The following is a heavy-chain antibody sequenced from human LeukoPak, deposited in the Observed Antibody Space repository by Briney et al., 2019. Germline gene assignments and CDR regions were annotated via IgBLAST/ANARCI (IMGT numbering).Heavy chain of an antibody. Sequence: SETLSLTCSVSGGSIGSYYWSWIRQPPGKGLEWIGYIYYSGSTNYNPSLKSRVTISVDTSKNQFSLKLSSVTAADTAVYYCARAAAGLHYFDYWGQGTLVTVSS. CDR2: IYYSGST. V-gene: IGHV4-59*08. J-gene: IGHJ4*02. D-gene: IGHD6-13*01. CDR3: ARAAAGLHYFDY. CDR1: GGSIGSYY.